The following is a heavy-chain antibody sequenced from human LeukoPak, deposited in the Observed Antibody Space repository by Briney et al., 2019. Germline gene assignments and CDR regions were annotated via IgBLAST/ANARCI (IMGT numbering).Heavy chain of an antibody. CDR2: INHSGST. D-gene: IGHD6-19*01. Sequence: SETLSLTCAVYGGSFSGYYWSWIRQPPGKGLEWIGEINHSGSTNYNPSLKSRVTISVDTSKNQFSLKLSSVTAADTAVYYCARDRGSGWSTLIDYWGQGTLVTVSS. CDR1: GGSFSGYY. CDR3: ARDRGSGWSTLIDY. V-gene: IGHV4-34*01. J-gene: IGHJ4*02.